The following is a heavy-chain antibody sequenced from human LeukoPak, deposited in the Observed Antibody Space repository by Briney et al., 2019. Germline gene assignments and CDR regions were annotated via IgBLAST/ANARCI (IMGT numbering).Heavy chain of an antibody. CDR1: GFTFNTYS. CDR2: ISGSSTYI. J-gene: IGHJ4*02. D-gene: IGHD3-3*01. Sequence: GGSLRLSCAASGFTFNTYSMNWVRQAPGRGLEWVSSISGSSTYIFYGDSVKGRFTISRDNAKNSLYLQLNSLRDEDTAVYYCAPRGVVIDYWGQGTLVTVSS. V-gene: IGHV3-21*01. CDR3: APRGVVIDY.